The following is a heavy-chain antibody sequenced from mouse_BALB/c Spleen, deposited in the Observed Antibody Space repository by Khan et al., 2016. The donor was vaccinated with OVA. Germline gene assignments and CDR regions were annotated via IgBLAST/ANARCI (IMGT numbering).Heavy chain of an antibody. J-gene: IGHJ4*01. Sequence: QVQPKQSGLELKKPGETVRISCKASGYTFTTAGIQRVPKMPGKGLKWIGWINTHSGVPKYAEDFTGRFAFSLAISVYTAYLKITKLKSGETATYFCARGGAGYYGNDGGAMEYWGQGTSVTVSS. CDR1: GYTFTTAG. CDR2: INTHSGVP. CDR3: ARGGAGYYGNDGGAMEY. D-gene: IGHD2-2*01. V-gene: IGHV9-4*02.